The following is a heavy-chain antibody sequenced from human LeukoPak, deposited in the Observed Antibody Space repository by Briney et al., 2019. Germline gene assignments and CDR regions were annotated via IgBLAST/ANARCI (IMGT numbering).Heavy chain of an antibody. Sequence: SETLSLTCIVSGGSISSISSNNYHWGWIRQPPGKGLEWIGSIYYSGSTYYNPSLKSRATISVDTSKNQFSLKLSSVTAADTALYYCAREMGVVTAHGIDVWGQGTTVTVSS. J-gene: IGHJ6*02. D-gene: IGHD4-23*01. V-gene: IGHV4-39*02. CDR3: AREMGVVTAHGIDV. CDR2: IYYSGST. CDR1: GGSISSISSNNYH.